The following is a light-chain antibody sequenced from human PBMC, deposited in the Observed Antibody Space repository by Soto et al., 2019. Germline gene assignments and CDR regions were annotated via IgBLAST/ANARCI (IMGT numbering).Light chain of an antibody. CDR3: QQANSFPPT. J-gene: IGKJ4*01. V-gene: IGKV1-12*01. CDR2: AES. Sequence: DLQMTQSPSSVSASVGDRVTITCRASQGISSWLAWYQQQPGKAPKLLSYAESSFQSGVPSRLSGSGSGTDFTLTISSLQPEDFATYYSQQANSFPPTVGGGTKVEIK. CDR1: QGISSW.